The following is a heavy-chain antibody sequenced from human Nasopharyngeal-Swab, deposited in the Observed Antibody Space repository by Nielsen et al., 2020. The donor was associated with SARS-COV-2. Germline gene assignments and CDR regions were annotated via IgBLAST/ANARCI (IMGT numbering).Heavy chain of an antibody. CDR2: ISSSGSTI. V-gene: IGHV3-11*01. J-gene: IGHJ4*02. CDR3: ASRDATYYDILTGYQALYYFDY. CDR1: GFTFSDYY. D-gene: IGHD3-9*01. Sequence: GESLKISCAASGFTFSDYYMSWIRQAPGKGLEWVSCISSSGSTIYYADSVKGRFTISRDNAKNSLYLQMNSLRAEDTAVYYCASRDATYYDILTGYQALYYFDYWGQGTLVTVSS.